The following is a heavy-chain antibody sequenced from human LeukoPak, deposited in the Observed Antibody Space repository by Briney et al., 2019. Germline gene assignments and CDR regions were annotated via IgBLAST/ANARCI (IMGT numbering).Heavy chain of an antibody. J-gene: IGHJ5*02. CDR1: GGSISSGSYY. CDR2: IYTSGST. V-gene: IGHV4-61*02. Sequence: PSETLSLTCTVSGGSISSGSYYWSWIRQPAGKGLEWIGRIYTSGSTNYNPSLKSRVTISVDTSKNQFSLKLSSVTAADTAVYYCARRAQYCSSTSCYGWFDPWGQGTLVTVSS. CDR3: ARRAQYCSSTSCYGWFDP. D-gene: IGHD2-2*01.